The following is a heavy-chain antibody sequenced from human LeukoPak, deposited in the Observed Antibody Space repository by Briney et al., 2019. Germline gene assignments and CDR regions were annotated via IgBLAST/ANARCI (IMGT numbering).Heavy chain of an antibody. CDR1: GFTFSDFW. Sequence: GGSLRLSCAGSGFTFSDFWMTWVRQAPGKGLEYVANIKQDGSQKFYVDSVKGRFTISRDNAKYSMYLQMNSLGVEDTAVYYCARDRAVTWTGAVNIWGQGTMVTVSS. D-gene: IGHD6-19*01. V-gene: IGHV3-7*01. J-gene: IGHJ3*02. CDR3: ARDRAVTWTGAVNI. CDR2: IKQDGSQK.